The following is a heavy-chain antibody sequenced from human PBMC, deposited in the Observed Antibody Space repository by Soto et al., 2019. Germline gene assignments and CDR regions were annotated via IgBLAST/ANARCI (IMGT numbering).Heavy chain of an antibody. CDR2: IYYSGST. Sequence: QVQLQESGPGLVKPSQTLSLTCTVSGGSISSGGYYWSWIRQHPGKGLEWIGYIYYSGSTYYNPSLKSRVTIPVDPSKNQSSRRLSSVTAAETAVYYCARAEPKDNYGTGSPYYCDYWGQGTLVTVSS. D-gene: IGHD3-10*01. J-gene: IGHJ4*02. CDR3: ARAEPKDNYGTGSPYYCDY. V-gene: IGHV4-31*03. CDR1: GGSISSGGYY.